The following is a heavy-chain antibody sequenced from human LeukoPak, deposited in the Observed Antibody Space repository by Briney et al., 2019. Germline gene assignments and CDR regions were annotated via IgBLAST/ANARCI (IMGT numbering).Heavy chain of an antibody. CDR3: ARLGSYYPYYYYMDV. CDR1: GFTFSSYA. J-gene: IGHJ6*03. CDR2: ISYDGSNK. V-gene: IGHV3-30*04. D-gene: IGHD1-26*01. Sequence: PGGSLRLSCAASGFTFSSYAMHWVRQAPGKGLEWVAVISYDGSNKYYADSVKGRLTISRDNSKNSLYLQMNSLRAEDTAVYYCARLGSYYPYYYYMDVWGKGTTVTISS.